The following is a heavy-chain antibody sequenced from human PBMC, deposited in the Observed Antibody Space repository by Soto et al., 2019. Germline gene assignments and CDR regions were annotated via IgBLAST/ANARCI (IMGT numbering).Heavy chain of an antibody. D-gene: IGHD3-16*01. J-gene: IGHJ5*01. CDR2: VYYNENT. V-gene: IGHV4-39*01. CDR3: ARRERYYGSPGWFDP. Sequence: PSETLSLTCSVSGASINIFAYYWGWIRQPPGKGLEWIGTVYYNENTYYNPSLRSRVAISVDTAKNQFSLNLRSVTAADTAVYFCARRERYYGSPGWFDPWGQGTLVTVSS. CDR1: GASINIFAYY.